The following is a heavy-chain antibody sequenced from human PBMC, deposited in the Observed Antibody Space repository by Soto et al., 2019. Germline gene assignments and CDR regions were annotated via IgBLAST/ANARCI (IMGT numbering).Heavy chain of an antibody. CDR1: GGSVTTYY. Sequence: SETLSLTCTVSGGSVTTYYWGWIRQPPGKGLEWIGSIYYSGSTYYNPSLKSRVTISVDTSKNQFSLKLSSVTAADTAVYYCARHRPYMDVWGKGTTVTVSS. J-gene: IGHJ6*03. V-gene: IGHV4-39*01. CDR2: IYYSGST. CDR3: ARHRPYMDV.